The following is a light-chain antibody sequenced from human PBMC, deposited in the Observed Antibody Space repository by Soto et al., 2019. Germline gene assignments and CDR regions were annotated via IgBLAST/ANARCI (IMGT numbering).Light chain of an antibody. CDR2: DDA. V-gene: IGLV3-21*02. J-gene: IGLJ2*01. CDR3: QVWEANTDHVV. Sequence: ELTQPPSESVAPGQTARLTCVGSNIGSKTVQWYQQKPGQAPVLVVYDDADRPSGIPERFSGSNSGNTAALTISRVETGHEADYYCQVWEANTDHVVFGGGTKLTVL. CDR1: NIGSKT.